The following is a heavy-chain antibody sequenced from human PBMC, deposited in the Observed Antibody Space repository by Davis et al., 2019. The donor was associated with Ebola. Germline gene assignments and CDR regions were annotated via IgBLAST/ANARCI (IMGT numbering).Heavy chain of an antibody. CDR1: GYTFTGHY. CDR3: ARARGGTEYDAFDI. Sequence: ASVKVSCKASGYTFTGHYMHWVRQAPGQGLEWMGWINPNSGGTNYAQKFQGRVTMTRDTSISTAYMELSSLRSDDTAVYYCARARGGTEYDAFDIWGQGTMVTVS. V-gene: IGHV1-2*02. J-gene: IGHJ3*02. CDR2: INPNSGGT. D-gene: IGHD2-8*02.